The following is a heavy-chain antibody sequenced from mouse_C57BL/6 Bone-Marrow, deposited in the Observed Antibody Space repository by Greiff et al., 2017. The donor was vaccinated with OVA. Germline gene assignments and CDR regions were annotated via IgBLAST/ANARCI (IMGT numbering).Heavy chain of an antibody. CDR3: ARHGSTYWYFDV. Sequence: EVMLVESGGGLVQPGGSLKLSCAASGFTFSDYGMAWVRQAPRKGPEWVAFISNLAYSIYYADTVTGRFTISRKNAKNTLYLEMSSLRSEDTAMYYCARHGSTYWYFDVWGTGTTVTVSS. D-gene: IGHD1-1*01. V-gene: IGHV5-15*04. J-gene: IGHJ1*03. CDR1: GFTFSDYG. CDR2: ISNLAYSI.